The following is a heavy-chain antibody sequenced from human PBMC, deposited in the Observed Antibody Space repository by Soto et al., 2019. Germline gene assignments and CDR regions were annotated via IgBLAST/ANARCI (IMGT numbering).Heavy chain of an antibody. Sequence: QVQLVQSGAEVKKPGASVKVSCKASGYTFTGYYMHWVRQAPGQGLEWMGWINPNSGGTNYEQKFQGWVTMTRDTSISTAYMELSRLRSDDTAVYYCARDRVLIKQLVLGGTGWFDPWGQGTLVTVSS. D-gene: IGHD6-6*01. CDR3: ARDRVLIKQLVLGGTGWFDP. CDR1: GYTFTGYY. CDR2: INPNSGGT. J-gene: IGHJ5*02. V-gene: IGHV1-2*04.